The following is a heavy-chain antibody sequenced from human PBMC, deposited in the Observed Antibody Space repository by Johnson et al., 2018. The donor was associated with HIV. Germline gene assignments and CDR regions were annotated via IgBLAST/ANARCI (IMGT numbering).Heavy chain of an antibody. V-gene: IGHV3-66*01. Sequence: VQLVESGGGLVQPGGSLRLSCAASGFTVSSNYMSCVRQVPGKGLEWVSVIYSGGSTYYADSVKGRFTISRDNSKNTLYLQMNSLRAEDTAVFYCARASLARGGKIRAFDIWGQGTMVTVSS. CDR3: ARASLARGGKIRAFDI. J-gene: IGHJ3*02. D-gene: IGHD4-23*01. CDR2: IYSGGST. CDR1: GFTVSSNY.